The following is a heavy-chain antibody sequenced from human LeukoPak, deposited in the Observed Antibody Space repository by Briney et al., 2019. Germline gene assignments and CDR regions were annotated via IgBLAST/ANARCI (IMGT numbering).Heavy chain of an antibody. D-gene: IGHD1-7*01. J-gene: IGHJ4*02. Sequence: GGSLRLSCAASGFTFSSYNMNWVRQAPGKGLEWVSFISTSSSYIYYADSVKGRFTISRDNAKNSLYLQMNSLRAEDTALYYCAKLTGTTGAWGQGTLVTISS. CDR1: GFTFSSYN. CDR3: AKLTGTTGA. V-gene: IGHV3-21*04. CDR2: ISTSSSYI.